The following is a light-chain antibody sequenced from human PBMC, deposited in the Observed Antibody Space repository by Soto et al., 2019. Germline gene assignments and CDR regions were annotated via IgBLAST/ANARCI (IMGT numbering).Light chain of an antibody. J-gene: IGLJ2*01. Sequence: QSVLTQPPSASGSPGQSVTISCTGTSSDIGDYDYVSWYQQHPGKAPKLIIYEVTKRPSGVPDRFSGSKSGNSASLTVSGLQAEDEADYYCSSYTSSSTLVFGGGTKLTVL. V-gene: IGLV2-8*01. CDR2: EVT. CDR1: SSDIGDYDY. CDR3: SSYTSSSTLV.